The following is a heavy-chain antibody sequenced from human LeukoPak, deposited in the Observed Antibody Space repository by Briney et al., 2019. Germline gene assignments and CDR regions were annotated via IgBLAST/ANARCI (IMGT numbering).Heavy chain of an antibody. CDR1: GFTFTSYG. CDR3: AIDSSAEKGQQLAN. D-gene: IGHD6-13*01. CDR2: ITYDGYYK. V-gene: IGHV3-30*03. Sequence: PGGSLRLSCAASGFTFTSYGMHWVRQAPGKGLEWVALITYDGYYKYYSDSVKGRFTISSDTSKNTLYLQMNSLRAEDTAVYYCAIDSSAEKGQQLANWGQGTLVTVSS. J-gene: IGHJ4*02.